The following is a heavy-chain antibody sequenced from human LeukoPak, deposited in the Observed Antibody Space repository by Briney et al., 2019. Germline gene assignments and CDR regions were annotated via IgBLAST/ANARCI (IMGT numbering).Heavy chain of an antibody. CDR3: ARDSPMVRGLIGYFDL. CDR1: GVSISGYY. J-gene: IGHJ2*01. Sequence: SETLSLTCTVSGVSISGYYWSWIRQPPGKGLEWIGYIYYNGSSNYNPSLKSRVTISVDTSKNQFALNLTSVTAADTAEYYCARDSPMVRGLIGYFDLWGRGTLVTVSS. D-gene: IGHD3-10*01. V-gene: IGHV4-59*01. CDR2: IYYNGSS.